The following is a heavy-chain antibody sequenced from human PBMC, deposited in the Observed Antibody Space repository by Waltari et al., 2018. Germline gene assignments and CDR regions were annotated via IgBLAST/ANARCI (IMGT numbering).Heavy chain of an antibody. CDR1: GFTFSSYS. CDR2: ISSSSSYI. J-gene: IGHJ3*02. Sequence: EVQLVESGGGLVKPGGSLRLSCAASGFTFSSYSMNWVRQAPGKGLEWVSSISSSSSYIYYADSVKGRFTISRDNAKNSLYLQMNSLRAEDTAVYYCARDFRLFDAFDIWGQGTMVTVSS. D-gene: IGHD6-25*01. CDR3: ARDFRLFDAFDI. V-gene: IGHV3-21*01.